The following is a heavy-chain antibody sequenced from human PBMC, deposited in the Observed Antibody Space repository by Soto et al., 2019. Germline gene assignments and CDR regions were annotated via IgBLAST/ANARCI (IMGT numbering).Heavy chain of an antibody. CDR1: GYTFTGYY. J-gene: IGHJ4*02. CDR2: VNPNSGGT. Sequence: RASVKVSCKASGYTFTGYYIHWVRQAPGQGLEWMGWVNPNSGGTHYAQKFQDRVNMTRDTSITTAYMEMSRLRSDDTAVYYCATEWYSASWDNTHSFDSWGQGTLVTVSS. CDR3: ATEWYSASWDNTHSFDS. D-gene: IGHD1-26*01. V-gene: IGHV1-2*02.